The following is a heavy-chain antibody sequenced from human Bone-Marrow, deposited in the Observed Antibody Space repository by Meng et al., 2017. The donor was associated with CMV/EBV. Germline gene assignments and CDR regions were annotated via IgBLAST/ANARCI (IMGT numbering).Heavy chain of an antibody. J-gene: IGHJ6*02. D-gene: IGHD2-2*02. CDR2: INPNSGGT. CDR1: GYTFTGYD. CDR3: ARDSCSSTSCYIDYYYGMDV. V-gene: IGHV1-2*02. Sequence: ASVKVSCKASGYTFTGYDMHWVRQAPGQGLEWMGWINPNSGGTNYAQKFQGRVTMTRDTSISTAYMELSRLRSDDTAVYYCARDSCSSTSCYIDYYYGMDVWGQGTTVTVSS.